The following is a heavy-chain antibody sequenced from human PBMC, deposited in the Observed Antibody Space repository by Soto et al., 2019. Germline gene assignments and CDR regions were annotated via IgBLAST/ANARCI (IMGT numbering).Heavy chain of an antibody. Sequence: QVQLVESGGGVVQSGRSLRLSCAASGFTFSSYGMHWVRQAPGKGLEWVAVISYDGSNKYYADSVKGRFTISRDNSKNTLYLQMNSLRAEDTAVYYCAKDKASGIAVAGFIAWGQGTLVTVSS. J-gene: IGHJ5*02. CDR3: AKDKASGIAVAGFIA. D-gene: IGHD6-19*01. CDR2: ISYDGSNK. CDR1: GFTFSSYG. V-gene: IGHV3-30*18.